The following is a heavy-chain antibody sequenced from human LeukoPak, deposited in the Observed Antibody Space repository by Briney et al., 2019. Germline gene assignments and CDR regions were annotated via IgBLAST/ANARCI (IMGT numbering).Heavy chain of an antibody. D-gene: IGHD1-7*01. CDR3: ARREAGTLGIRSNFDY. Sequence: ASVKVSCKASGYTFTGYYIHWVRQAPGQGLEWMGWINPNSGGTNYAQKFQGRVTMTRDTSICTAYMELSRPRSDDTAVYYCARREAGTLGIRSNFDYWGQGTLVTVSS. CDR2: INPNSGGT. CDR1: GYTFTGYY. J-gene: IGHJ4*02. V-gene: IGHV1-2*02.